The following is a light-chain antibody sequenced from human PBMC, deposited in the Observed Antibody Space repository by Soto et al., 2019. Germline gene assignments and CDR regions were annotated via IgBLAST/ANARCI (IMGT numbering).Light chain of an antibody. CDR2: EVN. Sequence: QSALTQPPSASGSPGQSVAISCTGTSSDVGGYNYVSWYQQHPGKAPKLMIYEVNKRPSGVPDRFAVSKSDNTASLTVSGLQDEDEADYYCSSYAGSSNAFGTGTKVTVL. CDR1: SSDVGGYNY. CDR3: SSYAGSSNA. J-gene: IGLJ1*01. V-gene: IGLV2-8*01.